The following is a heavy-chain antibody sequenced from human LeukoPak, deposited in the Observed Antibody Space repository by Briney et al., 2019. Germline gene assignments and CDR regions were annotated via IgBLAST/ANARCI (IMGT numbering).Heavy chain of an antibody. J-gene: IGHJ3*02. D-gene: IGHD7-27*01. CDR2: IYYSGST. CDR3: ARETGNDAFDI. CDR1: GRSISSYY. V-gene: IGHV4-59*01. Sequence: KPSETLSLTRTVSGRSISSYYWSWIRQPPGKGREWSGYIYYSGSTNYNPSLKSRVTISVETSKTQFSLKLISVTAADTAVYYCARETGNDAFDIWGQGTMVTVSS.